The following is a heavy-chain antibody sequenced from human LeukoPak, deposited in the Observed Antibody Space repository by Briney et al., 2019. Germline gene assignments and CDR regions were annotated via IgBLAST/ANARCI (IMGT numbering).Heavy chain of an antibody. CDR3: AKAFDDILTGYYCSFDY. CDR1: GFTFSSYA. J-gene: IGHJ4*02. D-gene: IGHD3-9*01. CDR2: ISGSGGST. V-gene: IGHV3-23*01. Sequence: PGGSLRLSCAASGFTFSSYAMSWVRQAPGKGLEWVSAISGSGGSTYYADSVKGRFTISRDNSKNTLYLQMNSLRAEDTAVYYCAKAFDDILTGYYCSFDYWGQGTLVTVSS.